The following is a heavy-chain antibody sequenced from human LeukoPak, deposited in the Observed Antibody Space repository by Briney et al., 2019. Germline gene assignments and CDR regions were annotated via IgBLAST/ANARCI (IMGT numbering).Heavy chain of an antibody. V-gene: IGHV3-33*01. D-gene: IGHD5-12*01. CDR2: IWYDGSNK. CDR3: ARDGDSGYENYFDY. Sequence: PGRSLRLSCAASGFTFSSYGMHWVRQAPGKGLEWVAVIWYDGSNKYYADSVKGRFTISRDNSKNTLYLQMNSLRAEDTAVYYCARDGDSGYENYFDYWGRGTLVTVSS. CDR1: GFTFSSYG. J-gene: IGHJ4*02.